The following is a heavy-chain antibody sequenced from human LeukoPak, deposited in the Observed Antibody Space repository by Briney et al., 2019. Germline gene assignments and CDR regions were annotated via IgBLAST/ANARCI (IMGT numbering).Heavy chain of an antibody. Sequence: GGSLRLSCAASGFTFSDFDMSWVRQAPGKGLEWVSAISGSGGSTYYADSVKGRFTISRDNSKNTLYLQMNSLRAEDTAVYYCASTDSSGYHFDYWGQGTLVTVSS. CDR1: GFTFSDFD. V-gene: IGHV3-23*01. J-gene: IGHJ4*02. D-gene: IGHD3-22*01. CDR3: ASTDSSGYHFDY. CDR2: ISGSGGST.